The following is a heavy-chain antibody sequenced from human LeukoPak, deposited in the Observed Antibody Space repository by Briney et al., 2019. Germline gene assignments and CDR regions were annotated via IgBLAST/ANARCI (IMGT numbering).Heavy chain of an antibody. CDR1: GDSVSSKSAA. CDR3: ARDSPILLWWYFDY. J-gene: IGHJ4*02. D-gene: IGHD4/OR15-4a*01. CDR2: TYYNSKWYN. Sequence: SQTLSLTCAISGDSVSSKSAAWNWIRQSPSRGLEWLGRTYYNSKWYNDYAVSVKSRITINPDASKNQFSLQLNSVTPEDTAVYYCARDSPILLWWYFDYWGQGTLITVSS. V-gene: IGHV6-1*01.